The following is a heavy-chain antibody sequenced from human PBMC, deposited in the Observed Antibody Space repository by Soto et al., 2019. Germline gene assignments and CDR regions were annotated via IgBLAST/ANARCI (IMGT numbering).Heavy chain of an antibody. V-gene: IGHV4-59*08. CDR3: ARTQERYSSAGHYYYYMDV. J-gene: IGHJ6*03. CDR1: GGSISSYY. D-gene: IGHD6-19*01. Sequence: PSETLSLTCTVSGGSISSYYWSWIRQPPGKGLEWIGYMYYSGSTKYNPSLKSRVTISVDTSKNQFSLKLSSVTAADTAVYYCARTQERYSSAGHYYYYMDVWGKGTTVTVSS. CDR2: MYYSGST.